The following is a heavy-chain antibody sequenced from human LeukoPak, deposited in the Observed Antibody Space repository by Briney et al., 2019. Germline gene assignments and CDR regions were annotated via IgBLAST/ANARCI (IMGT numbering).Heavy chain of an antibody. D-gene: IGHD1-1*01. J-gene: IGHJ3*02. CDR2: FSSSGST. CDR1: GDSISYFY. Sequence: PSETLSLTCSVSGDSISYFYWSWIRQAAGKGLEWIGRFSSSGSTDYNASLKSRVTMSVDTSKNQLSLKVISVTAADTAVYYCAAFLLQQINVFDIWGQGTMVTVSS. CDR3: AAFLLQQINVFDI. V-gene: IGHV4-4*07.